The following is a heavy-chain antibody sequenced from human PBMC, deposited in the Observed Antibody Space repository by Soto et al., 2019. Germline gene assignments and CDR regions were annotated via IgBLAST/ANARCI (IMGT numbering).Heavy chain of an antibody. Sequence: PGGSLRLSCAASGFTFSSYSMNWVRQAPGKGLEWVSYISSSSSTIYYADSVKGRFTISRDNAKNSLYLQMNSLRDEDTAVYYCARDRYYDSSGYHFDYWGQGTLVTVSS. CDR1: GFTFSSYS. CDR3: ARDRYYDSSGYHFDY. J-gene: IGHJ4*02. CDR2: ISSSSSTI. D-gene: IGHD3-22*01. V-gene: IGHV3-48*02.